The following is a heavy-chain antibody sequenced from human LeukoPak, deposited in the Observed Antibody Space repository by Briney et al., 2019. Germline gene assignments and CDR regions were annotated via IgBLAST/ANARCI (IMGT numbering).Heavy chain of an antibody. V-gene: IGHV3-7*01. Sequence: PGGPLSFSCAASGFTFGNFWLSWVRQAPGRGLQWVASMKGDGSHIYYVDSVKGRFTISRDNARNSLYLQMNSLRAEDTAVYYCARLFGGVTTFDYWGQGALVTVSS. CDR2: MKGDGSHI. D-gene: IGHD2-8*02. CDR1: GFTFGNFW. J-gene: IGHJ4*02. CDR3: ARLFGGVTTFDY.